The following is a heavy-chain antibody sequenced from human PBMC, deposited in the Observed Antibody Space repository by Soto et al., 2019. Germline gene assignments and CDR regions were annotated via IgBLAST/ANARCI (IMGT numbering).Heavy chain of an antibody. Sequence: QVQLVESGGGVVQPRRSLRLSCAASGFTFSSYGMHWVRPAPGTGLEWVAVISDDGSHKYYADSVKGRFTISSDNANNTQYLQRNSLRAEDTAVYYCAKGEYQLLFQRGGFDAFDSWGQGTRVAVSS. CDR2: ISDDGSHK. CDR3: AKGEYQLLFQRGGFDAFDS. V-gene: IGHV3-30*18. J-gene: IGHJ3*02. CDR1: GFTFSSYG. D-gene: IGHD2-2*01.